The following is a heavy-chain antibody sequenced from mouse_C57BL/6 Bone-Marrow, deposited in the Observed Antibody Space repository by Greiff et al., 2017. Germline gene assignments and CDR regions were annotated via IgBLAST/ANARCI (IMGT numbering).Heavy chain of an antibody. D-gene: IGHD2-3*01. Sequence: EVQLQESGPGLVKPSQSLSLTCSVTGYSITSGYYWNWIRQFPGNKLEWMGYISYDGSNNYNPSLKNRISITRDTSKNQFFLKLNSVTTEDTATYYCARVGDGYHFDVWGTGTTVTVSS. CDR3: ARVGDGYHFDV. V-gene: IGHV3-6*01. CDR2: ISYDGSN. J-gene: IGHJ1*03. CDR1: GYSITSGYY.